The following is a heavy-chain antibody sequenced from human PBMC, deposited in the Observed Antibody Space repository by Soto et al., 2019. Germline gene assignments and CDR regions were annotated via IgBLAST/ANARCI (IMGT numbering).Heavy chain of an antibody. CDR3: ARDIPSLYDYGYYYMDV. V-gene: IGHV3-7*01. CDR2: IKQDGSEK. J-gene: IGHJ6*03. D-gene: IGHD2-21*01. CDR1: GFTFSSYW. Sequence: GGSLRLSCAASGFTFSSYWMSWVRQAPGKGLEWVANIKQDGSEKYYVDSVKGRFTISRDNAKNSLYLQMNSLRAEDTAVYYCARDIPSLYDYGYYYMDVWGKGTTVTVSS.